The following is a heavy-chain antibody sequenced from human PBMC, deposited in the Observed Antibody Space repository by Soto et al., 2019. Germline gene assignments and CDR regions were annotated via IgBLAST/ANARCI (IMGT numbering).Heavy chain of an antibody. V-gene: IGHV1-8*01. CDR2: MNPNSGNT. Sequence: VASVKGSCKASGYTFTSYYINCARHAPGQGLEWMGWMNPNSGNTGYAQKFQGRVTMTRNTSISTAYMELSSLRSEDTAVYYCARNYCSGGSCYLDYYYYMDVWGKGTTVTVSS. CDR1: GYTFTSYY. CDR3: ARNYCSGGSCYLDYYYYMDV. J-gene: IGHJ6*03. D-gene: IGHD2-15*01.